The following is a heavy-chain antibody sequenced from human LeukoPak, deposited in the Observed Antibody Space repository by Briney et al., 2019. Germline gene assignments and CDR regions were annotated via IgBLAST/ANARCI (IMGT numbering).Heavy chain of an antibody. CDR3: ARETPGAGHFDY. Sequence: SETLSLTCTVSGSSINYYYWMWIRQPPGKGLEWIGYIYYSGGTHYNPSPKSRVTMLVDTSKNQFSLKLTAVTAADTAVYYCARETPGAGHFDYWGQGSLVTVSS. D-gene: IGHD7-27*01. V-gene: IGHV4-59*01. J-gene: IGHJ4*02. CDR1: GSSINYYY. CDR2: IYYSGGT.